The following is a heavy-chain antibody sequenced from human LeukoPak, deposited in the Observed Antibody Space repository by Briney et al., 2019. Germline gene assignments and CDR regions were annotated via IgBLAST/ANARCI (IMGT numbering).Heavy chain of an antibody. D-gene: IGHD3-22*01. CDR1: GGSISSYY. CDR2: IYTSGST. Sequence: SETLSLTCTVSGGSISSYYWSWIRQPAGKGLEWIGRIYTSGSTNYNPSLKSRVTMSVDTSKNQISLKVNSVTAADTAVYYCARDYGDRYYYDSSGYRVNAFDIWGQGTMVTVSS. V-gene: IGHV4-4*07. J-gene: IGHJ3*02. CDR3: ARDYGDRYYYDSSGYRVNAFDI.